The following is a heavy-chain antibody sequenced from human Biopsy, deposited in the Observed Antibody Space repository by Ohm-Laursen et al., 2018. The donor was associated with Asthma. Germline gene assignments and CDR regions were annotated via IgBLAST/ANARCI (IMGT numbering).Heavy chain of an antibody. CDR1: GFSFSNFA. CDR3: VRDGTDDAFDI. Sequence: SLRLSCTASGFSFSNFAIHWVRQAPGKGLEWVGVISKDASTQDYADSVKGRFTMARDNSKNTLDLRMNSLREEDTAVYYCVRDGTDDAFDIWGQGTVVSVSS. CDR2: ISKDASTQ. J-gene: IGHJ3*02. D-gene: IGHD1-1*01. V-gene: IGHV3-30*01.